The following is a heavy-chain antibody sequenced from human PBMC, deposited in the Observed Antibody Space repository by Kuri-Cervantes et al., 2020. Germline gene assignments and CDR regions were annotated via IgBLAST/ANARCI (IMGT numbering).Heavy chain of an antibody. V-gene: IGHV3-66*02. Sequence: GGSLRLSCAASGFTFSSYAMSWVRQAPGKGLEWVSVIYSGGSTYYADSVKGRFTISRDNSKNTLYLQMNSLRAEDTAVYYCARDRASYRGVRFDYWGQGTLVTVSS. D-gene: IGHD3-16*02. CDR2: IYSGGST. CDR1: GFTFSSYA. CDR3: ARDRASYRGVRFDY. J-gene: IGHJ4*02.